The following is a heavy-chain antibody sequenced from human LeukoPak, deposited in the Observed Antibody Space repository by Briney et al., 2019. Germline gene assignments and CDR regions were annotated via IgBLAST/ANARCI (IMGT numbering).Heavy chain of an antibody. D-gene: IGHD3-22*01. CDR3: ARSSGYLFDP. V-gene: IGHV4-39*01. CDR2: IYYSGST. Sequence: SETLSLTCTVSGGSISSSSYYWGWIRQPPGKGLEWIGSIYYSGSTYYNPSLKSRVSISVDTSKNQFSLKLSSVSAADTAVYYCARSSGYLFDPWGQGILVTVSS. J-gene: IGHJ5*02. CDR1: GGSISSSSYY.